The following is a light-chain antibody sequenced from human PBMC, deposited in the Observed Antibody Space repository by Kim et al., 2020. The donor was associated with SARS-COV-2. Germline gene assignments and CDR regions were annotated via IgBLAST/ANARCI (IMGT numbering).Light chain of an antibody. Sequence: EIVMTQSPATLSVSPGETATLSCRASQSVSSNFAWYQQKPGQAPRLLIYGASTRAAGIPARFSGSGSGTEFTLTISSLQSEHFAVYYCQQYYNWPYTFGQGTKLEI. V-gene: IGKV3-15*01. J-gene: IGKJ2*01. CDR1: QSVSSN. CDR2: GAS. CDR3: QQYYNWPYT.